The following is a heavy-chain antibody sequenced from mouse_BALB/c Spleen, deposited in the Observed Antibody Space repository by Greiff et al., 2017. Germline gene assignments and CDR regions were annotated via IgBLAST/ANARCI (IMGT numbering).Heavy chain of an antibody. V-gene: IGHV1S137*01. CDR1: GYTFTDYA. CDR3: ARLIGYDGSFDY. J-gene: IGHJ2*01. Sequence: QVHVKQSGAELVRPGVSVKISCKGSGYTFTDYAMHWVKQSHAKSLEWIGVISTYYGDASYNQKFKGKATMTVDKSSSTAYMELARLTSEDSAIYYCARLIGYDGSFDYWGQGTTLTVSS. D-gene: IGHD2-2*01. CDR2: ISTYYGDA.